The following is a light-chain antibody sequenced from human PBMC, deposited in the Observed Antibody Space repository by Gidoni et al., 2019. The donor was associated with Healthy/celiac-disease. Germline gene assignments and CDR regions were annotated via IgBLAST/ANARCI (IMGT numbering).Light chain of an antibody. V-gene: IGKV1-33*01. CDR1: QDISNY. CDR3: QQYDNLLSIT. Sequence: DIQMTQSPSSLSASVGDRVTITCQASQDISNYLNWYQQKPGKAPKLLIYDASNLETGVPSRFSGSGSGTDFTFTISSLQAEDIATYYCQQYDNLLSITFXQXTRLEIK. J-gene: IGKJ5*01. CDR2: DAS.